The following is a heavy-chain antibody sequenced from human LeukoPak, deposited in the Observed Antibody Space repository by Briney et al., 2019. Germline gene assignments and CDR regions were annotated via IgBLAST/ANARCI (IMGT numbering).Heavy chain of an antibody. CDR2: IYSGGST. CDR3: AKYGLGATSPFDY. V-gene: IGHV3-53*01. Sequence: GGSQRLSCAASGFTVSSNYMSWVRQAPGKGLEWVSVIYSGGSTFYADSVKGRFTISRDNSKNTLYLQMNSLRAEDTAVYYYAKYGLGATSPFDYWGQGTLVTVSS. CDR1: GFTVSSNY. D-gene: IGHD1-26*01. J-gene: IGHJ4*02.